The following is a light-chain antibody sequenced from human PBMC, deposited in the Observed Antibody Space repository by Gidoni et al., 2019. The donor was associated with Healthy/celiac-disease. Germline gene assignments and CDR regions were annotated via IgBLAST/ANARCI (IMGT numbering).Light chain of an antibody. J-gene: IGLJ2*01. Sequence: QSVLTQPPSVSGAPGQRVTISCTGSSPNIGAGYDVHWYQQLPGPAPKPLIYGNSNRPSGVPDRFSGSKSDTSASLAITGLQAEDEADYYCQSYDSSLSGSGVVFGGGTKLTVL. CDR1: SPNIGAGYD. CDR2: GNS. CDR3: QSYDSSLSGSGVV. V-gene: IGLV1-40*01.